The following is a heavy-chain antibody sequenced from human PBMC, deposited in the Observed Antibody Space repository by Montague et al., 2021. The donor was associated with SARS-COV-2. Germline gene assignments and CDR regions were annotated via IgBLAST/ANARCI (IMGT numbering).Heavy chain of an antibody. D-gene: IGHD2-2*01. CDR2: INHSGST. CDR1: GGSFSGYY. J-gene: IGHJ4*02. CDR3: ASVSDSGYAFDY. Sequence: SETLSLTCAVYGGSFSGYYYSWIRQPPGKGLEWIGEINHSGSTNXNPSLKSRVTISVDTSKNQFSLKLSSVTAADTAVYYCASVSDSGYAFDYWGQGTLVTVSS. V-gene: IGHV4-34*01.